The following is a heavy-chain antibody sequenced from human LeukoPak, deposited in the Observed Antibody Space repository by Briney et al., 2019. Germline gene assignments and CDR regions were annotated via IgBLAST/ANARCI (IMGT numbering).Heavy chain of an antibody. Sequence: SQTLSLTCAVSGGSITSYYWSWIRQPPGKGLEFIGHIYYTGSTKYNPSLKGRVTISVDTSKNQFSLKLSSVTAADTAVYYCARHGRGSTSCYIGYWGQGTLVTVSS. V-gene: IGHV4-59*08. CDR2: IYYTGST. J-gene: IGHJ4*02. D-gene: IGHD2-2*02. CDR3: ARHGRGSTSCYIGY. CDR1: GGSITSYY.